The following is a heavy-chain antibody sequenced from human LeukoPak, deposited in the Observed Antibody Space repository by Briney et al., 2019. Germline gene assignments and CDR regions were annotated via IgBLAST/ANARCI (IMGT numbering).Heavy chain of an antibody. CDR1: GFTFSGYS. D-gene: IGHD3-3*01. CDR3: AIDYDFWSGYYLSRPPHY. V-gene: IGHV3-21*01. Sequence: KPGGSLRLSXAASGFTFSGYSMTWVRQAPGKGLEWVSSISGSSSYIYYVDSVKGRFTISRDNAKSSLYLQMNSLRAEDTAVYYCAIDYDFWSGYYLSRPPHYWGQGILVTVSS. J-gene: IGHJ4*02. CDR2: ISGSSSYI.